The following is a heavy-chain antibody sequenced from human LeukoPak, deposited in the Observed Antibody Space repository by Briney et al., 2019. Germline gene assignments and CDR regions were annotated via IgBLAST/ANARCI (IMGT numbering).Heavy chain of an antibody. CDR3: AKEGIAAAALH. V-gene: IGHV3-30*18. CDR2: ISYDGSNK. Sequence: GGSLGLSCAASGFTFSSYGMHWVRQAPGKGLEWVAVISYDGSNKYYADSVKGRFTISRDNSKNTLYLQMNSLRAEDTAVYYCAKEGIAAAALHWGQGTLVTVSS. D-gene: IGHD6-13*01. J-gene: IGHJ4*02. CDR1: GFTFSSYG.